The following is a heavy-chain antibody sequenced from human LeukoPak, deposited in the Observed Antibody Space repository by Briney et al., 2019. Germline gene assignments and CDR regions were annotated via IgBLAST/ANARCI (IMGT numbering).Heavy chain of an antibody. CDR1: GYTFTSYY. CDR2: INPSGGST. Sequence: ASGKVSCKASGYTFTSYYMHWVRQAPGQGLEWMGIINPSGGSTSYAQKFQGRVTMTRDTSTSTVYMELSSLRSEDTAVYYCASLWFGESHQFHENDYWGQGTLVTVSS. CDR3: ASLWFGESHQFHENDY. D-gene: IGHD3-10*01. J-gene: IGHJ4*02. V-gene: IGHV1-46*01.